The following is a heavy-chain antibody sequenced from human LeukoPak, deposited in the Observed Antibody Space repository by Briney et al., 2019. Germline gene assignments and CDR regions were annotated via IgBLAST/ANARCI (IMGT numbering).Heavy chain of an antibody. Sequence: GGSLRLSFAASGFPFNNYAMTWVRPAPGKGLEWVSAITNSGGSTYYADSVKGRFTISRDNSKNTLFLQMNSLRADDTAVYYCAKISVTLTRDYGGQGTLVTVSA. CDR3: AKISVTLTRDY. V-gene: IGHV3-23*01. D-gene: IGHD6-19*01. J-gene: IGHJ4*02. CDR1: GFPFNNYA. CDR2: ITNSGGST.